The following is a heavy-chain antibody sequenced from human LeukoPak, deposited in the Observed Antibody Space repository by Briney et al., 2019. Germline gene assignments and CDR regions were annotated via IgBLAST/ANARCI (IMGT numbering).Heavy chain of an antibody. CDR3: ARDAGWLQFSLYFDY. CDR1: GYTLTSYY. V-gene: IGHV1-46*01. CDR2: INPSGGST. J-gene: IGHJ4*02. D-gene: IGHD5-24*01. Sequence: ASVKVSCKASGYTLTSYYMHWVRQAPGQGLEWMGIINPSGGSTSYAQKFQGRVTMTRDTSTSTVYMELSSLRSEDTAVYYCARDAGWLQFSLYFDYWGQGTLVTVSS.